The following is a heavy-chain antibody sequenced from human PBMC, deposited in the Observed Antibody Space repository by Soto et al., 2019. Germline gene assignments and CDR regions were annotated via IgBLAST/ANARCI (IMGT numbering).Heavy chain of an antibody. Sequence: GGPLRLSRGAWGFRISGCCMHWVSQAAGKWMAWVAAIFRDGNTKKYADSVKGRFSVSRDNSQTTLDLQMNSMRTEDTDVYYWTNWRASFNFDYGGQGALVTVCS. CDR1: GFRISGCC. CDR3: TNWRASFNFDY. CDR2: IFRDGNTK. V-gene: IGHV3-33*01. D-gene: IGHD1-1*01. J-gene: IGHJ4*02.